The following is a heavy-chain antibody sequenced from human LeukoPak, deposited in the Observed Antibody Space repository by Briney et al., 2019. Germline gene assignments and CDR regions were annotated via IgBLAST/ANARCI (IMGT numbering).Heavy chain of an antibody. Sequence: SETLSLTCTVSGGSIINTSYYWGWIRQPPGKGLEWIASIYYSGTSSYKPSLKNRVTISVDTSSNQFSLKLRSVTAADTAVYYCARHGWRAKYIHEHFDYWGRGTLVTVSS. CDR2: IYYSGTS. CDR3: ARHGWRAKYIHEHFDY. V-gene: IGHV4-39*01. D-gene: IGHD1-1*01. CDR1: GGSIINTSYY. J-gene: IGHJ4*02.